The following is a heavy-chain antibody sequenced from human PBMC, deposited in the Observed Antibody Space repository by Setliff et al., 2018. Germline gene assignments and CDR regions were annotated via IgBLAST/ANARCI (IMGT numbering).Heavy chain of an antibody. J-gene: IGHJ4*02. V-gene: IGHV4-34*01. Sequence: PSETLSLTCAAYGGTFSDYYWTWIRQPPGKGLEWVGEINHRGSTYYNPSLKSRVTISIDPSKNQFSLKLSSVTAADTAVYYCARAPRYFDSTGSYFDGWGQGTPVTVSS. CDR2: INHRGST. CDR3: ARAPRYFDSTGSYFDG. CDR1: GGTFSDYY. D-gene: IGHD3-22*01.